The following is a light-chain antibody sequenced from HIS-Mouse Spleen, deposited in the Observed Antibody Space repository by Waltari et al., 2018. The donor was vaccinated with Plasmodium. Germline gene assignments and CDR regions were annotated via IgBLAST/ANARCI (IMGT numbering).Light chain of an antibody. V-gene: IGLV3-10*01. CDR3: YSTDSSGNHRV. CDR2: EDS. J-gene: IGLJ3*02. CDR1: ALPKQY. Sequence: SYELTQPPSVSVSPGQTARITCSGDALPKQYAYWYKQKSGQAPVLVHYEDSKRPSGIPERFSGSSSGTMATLTISGAQVEDEADYYCYSTDSSGNHRVFGGGTKLTVL.